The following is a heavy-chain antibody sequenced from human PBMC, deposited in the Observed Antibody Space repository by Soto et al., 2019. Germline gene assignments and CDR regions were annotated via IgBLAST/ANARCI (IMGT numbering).Heavy chain of an antibody. J-gene: IGHJ4*02. CDR3: ARDPTPHGTTWAEYYFDY. CDR1: GYTFTSYA. D-gene: IGHD1-26*01. V-gene: IGHV7-4-1*01. Sequence: QVPLVQSGSELKKPGASVKVSCKASGYTFTSYAMNWVRQAPGQGLEWMGWINTNTGNPTYAQGFTGRLVFSLDTSVSTAYLQICSLKAEDTAVYYCARDPTPHGTTWAEYYFDYWGQGTLVTVSS. CDR2: INTNTGNP.